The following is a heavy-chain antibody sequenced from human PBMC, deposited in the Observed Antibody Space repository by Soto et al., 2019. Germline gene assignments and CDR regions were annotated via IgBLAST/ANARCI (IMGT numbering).Heavy chain of an antibody. CDR2: ISSRSSYI. D-gene: IGHD3-16*01. CDR1: GFTFSIYS. Sequence: EVQLVESGGGLVKPGGSLRLSCAASGFTFSIYSMNWVRQAPGKGLEWVSSISSRSSYIYYADSVKGRFTISRDNAKNSLYMQMNSLRAEDTAVYYCARGDVGDYYGIDVWGQGTTVTVSS. J-gene: IGHJ6*02. V-gene: IGHV3-21*01. CDR3: ARGDVGDYYGIDV.